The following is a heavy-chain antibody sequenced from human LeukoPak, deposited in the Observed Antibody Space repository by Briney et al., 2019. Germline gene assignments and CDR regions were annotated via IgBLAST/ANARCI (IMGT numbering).Heavy chain of an antibody. CDR2: ISSSSSTI. J-gene: IGHJ1*01. V-gene: IGHV3-48*04. CDR3: ARDILTGSQSRFQH. CDR1: GFTFSGYS. D-gene: IGHD3-9*01. Sequence: GGSLRLSCAASGFTFSGYSMTWVRQAPGKGLEWVSYISSSSSTIYYADSVKGRFTISRDNAKNSLYLQMNSLRAEDTAVYYCARDILTGSQSRFQHWGQGTLVTVSS.